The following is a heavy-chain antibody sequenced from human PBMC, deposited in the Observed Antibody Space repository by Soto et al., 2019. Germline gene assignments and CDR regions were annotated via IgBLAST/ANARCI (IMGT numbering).Heavy chain of an antibody. CDR3: ARPRDYGLGYYYGMDV. Sequence: QVQLVQSGAEVKKPGASVKVSCKASGYTFTSYGISWVRQAPGQGLEWMGWISAYNGNTNYAQKLQGRVTMTTDTSTSTAYMELRSPRSDDTAVYYCARPRDYGLGYYYGMDVWGQGTTVTVSS. CDR2: ISAYNGNT. V-gene: IGHV1-18*01. D-gene: IGHD4-17*01. CDR1: GYTFTSYG. J-gene: IGHJ6*02.